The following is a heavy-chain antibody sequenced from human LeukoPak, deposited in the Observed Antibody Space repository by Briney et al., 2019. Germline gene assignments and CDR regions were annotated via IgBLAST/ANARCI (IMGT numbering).Heavy chain of an antibody. J-gene: IGHJ4*02. CDR2: FDPEDGET. D-gene: IGHD6-13*01. CDR3: ATGIPGIAAAGFDY. V-gene: IGHV1-24*01. CDR1: GYTLTELS. Sequence: ASVKVSCKVSGYTLTELSMHWVRQAPGKGLEWMGGFDPEDGETIYAQKFQGRVTMTEDTSTDTAYMELSSLRSEDTAVYYCATGIPGIAAAGFDYWGQGTLVTVSS.